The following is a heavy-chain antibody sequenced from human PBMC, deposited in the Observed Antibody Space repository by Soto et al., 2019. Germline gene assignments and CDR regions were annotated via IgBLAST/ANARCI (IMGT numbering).Heavy chain of an antibody. CDR2: TYYRSKWYN. J-gene: IGHJ6*02. CDR3: SRGLGVSGDGGFSGMDI. V-gene: IGHV6-1*01. D-gene: IGHD3-10*01. CDR1: GDSVSSNSAA. Sequence: SQTLSLTCAISGDSVSSNSAAWNWIRLSPSRGLEWLGRTYYRSKWYNDYAVSVKSRITINPDTSKNQFSLQLNSVTPEHTDVDYCSRGLGVSGDGGFSGMDIWGPGTTVTVSS.